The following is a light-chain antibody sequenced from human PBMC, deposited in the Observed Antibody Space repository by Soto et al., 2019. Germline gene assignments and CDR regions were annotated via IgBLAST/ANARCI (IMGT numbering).Light chain of an antibody. J-gene: IGKJ5*01. CDR1: QSISSY. V-gene: IGKV1-39*01. CDR3: QQANSFPIP. Sequence: DIQMTQSPSSLSASVGDRVTITCRASQSISSYLNWYQQKPGKAPNLLIYAASSLQTGVPSRFSGSGSGTDFSLTISSLQPEDSATYYCQQANSFPIPFGQRTRL. CDR2: AAS.